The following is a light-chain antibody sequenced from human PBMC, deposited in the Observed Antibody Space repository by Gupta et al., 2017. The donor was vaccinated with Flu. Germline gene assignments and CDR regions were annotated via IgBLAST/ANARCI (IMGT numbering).Light chain of an antibody. J-gene: IGKJ4*01. CDR1: QSISNSF. V-gene: IGKV3-20*01. CDR3: QQYSSPPLT. Sequence: EIVLTPSPGTLSLSPGERATLSCRASQSISNSFLAWYQQKPGQAPRLLIYGASSRATGIPDRFGGSGSETDFTLTISRLEPGDFAVYYCQQYSSPPLTFGGGTKVEIK. CDR2: GAS.